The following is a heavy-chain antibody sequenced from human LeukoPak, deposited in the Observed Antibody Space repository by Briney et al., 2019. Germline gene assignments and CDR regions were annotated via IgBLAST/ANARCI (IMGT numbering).Heavy chain of an antibody. CDR3: ARDAGYCTGGSCWYFDH. Sequence: GASVKVSCKASGYTFTDYYLHWMRQAPGQGLEWMGWINLNSGGTNFAQRFQGRVTMTRDTSISTAYMDLSRLISDDTAVYYCARDAGYCTGGSCWYFDHWGQGTLVTVSS. J-gene: IGHJ4*02. CDR2: INLNSGGT. CDR1: GYTFTDYY. D-gene: IGHD2-15*01. V-gene: IGHV1-2*02.